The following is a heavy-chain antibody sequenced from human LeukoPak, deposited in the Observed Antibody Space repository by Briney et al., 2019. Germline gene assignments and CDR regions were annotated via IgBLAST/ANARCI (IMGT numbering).Heavy chain of an antibody. V-gene: IGHV3-15*01. J-gene: IGHJ4*02. CDR3: ATAGAGL. D-gene: IGHD1-14*01. CDR1: GFTLSSAW. CDR2: IKSKTNGGTA. Sequence: GSLRLSCAASGFTLSSAWMSWVHQAPGKGLEWVGRIKSKTNGGTADYSAPVEGRFTISRDDSKNTLDLQMNSLKTEDTAVYYCATAGAGLWGQGTLVTVSS.